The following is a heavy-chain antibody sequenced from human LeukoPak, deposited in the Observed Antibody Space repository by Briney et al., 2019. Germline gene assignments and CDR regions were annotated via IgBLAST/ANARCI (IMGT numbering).Heavy chain of an antibody. V-gene: IGHV3-33*01. CDR2: IWYDGSNK. D-gene: IGHD3-10*01. J-gene: IGHJ4*02. Sequence: GSLRLSCAASGFTFSSYGMHWVRQAPGRGLEWVAVIWYDGSNKYYADSVKGRFTISRDNSKNTLYLQMNSLRAEDTAVYYCARDGTTMVRGAALYYFDYWGQGTLVTVSS. CDR1: GFTFSSYG. CDR3: ARDGTTMVRGAALYYFDY.